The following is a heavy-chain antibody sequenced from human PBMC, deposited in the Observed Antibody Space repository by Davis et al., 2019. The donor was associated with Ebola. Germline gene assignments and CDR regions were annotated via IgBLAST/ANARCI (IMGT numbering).Heavy chain of an antibody. CDR2: IHHSGST. CDR1: GDFISSYY. Sequence: MPSETLSLTCTVSGDFISSYYWTWIRQPPGKGLEWIGYIHHSGSTNYNPSLKSRVTISVDTSKNQFSLKLTSVTAADTAVYYCARLLYYYGMDVWGQGTTVTVSS. J-gene: IGHJ6*02. CDR3: ARLLYYYGMDV. V-gene: IGHV4-59*01.